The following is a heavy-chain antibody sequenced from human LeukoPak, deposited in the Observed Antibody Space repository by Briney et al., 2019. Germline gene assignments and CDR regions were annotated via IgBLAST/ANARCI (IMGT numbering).Heavy chain of an antibody. CDR1: GGSFSGYY. J-gene: IGHJ4*02. D-gene: IGHD2-2*01. CDR3: ARLVKGLVVTDY. Sequence: PSETLSLTCAVYGGSFSGYYWSWIRQPPGKGLEWIGEINHSGSTNYNPSLKSRVTISVDTSKNQFSLKLSSVTAADTAVYYCARLVKGLVVTDYWGQGTLVTVSS. CDR2: INHSGST. V-gene: IGHV4-34*01.